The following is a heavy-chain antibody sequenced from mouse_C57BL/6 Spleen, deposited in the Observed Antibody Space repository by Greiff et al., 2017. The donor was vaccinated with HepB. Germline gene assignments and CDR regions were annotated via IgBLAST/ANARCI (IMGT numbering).Heavy chain of an antibody. Sequence: EVKLMESGPELVKPGASVKISCKASGYSFTDYNMNWVKQSNGKSLEWIGVINPNYGTTSYNQKFKGKATLTVDQSSSTAYMQLNSLTSEDSAVYYCARRSYGSSYWYFDVWGTGTTVTVSS. CDR2: INPNYGTT. CDR3: ARRSYGSSYWYFDV. J-gene: IGHJ1*03. CDR1: GYSFTDYN. D-gene: IGHD1-1*01. V-gene: IGHV1-39*01.